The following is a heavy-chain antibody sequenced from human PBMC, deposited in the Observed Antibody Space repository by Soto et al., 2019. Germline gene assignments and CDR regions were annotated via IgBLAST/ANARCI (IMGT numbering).Heavy chain of an antibody. Sequence: GSCRHTGAASEVALIGNTKHGVNQAPGKGLEWVAVIWYDGSNKYYADSVKGRFTISRDNSKNTLYLQMNSLRAEDTAVYYCARGSSTLYYYMDVWGKGTTVTVS. CDR2: IWYDGSNK. CDR1: EVALIGNT. CDR3: ARGSSTLYYYMDV. V-gene: IGHV3-33*01. D-gene: IGHD2-2*01. J-gene: IGHJ6*03.